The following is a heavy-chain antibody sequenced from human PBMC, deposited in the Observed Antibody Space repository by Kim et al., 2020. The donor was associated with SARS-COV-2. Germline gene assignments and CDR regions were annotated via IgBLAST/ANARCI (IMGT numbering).Heavy chain of an antibody. J-gene: IGHJ4*02. V-gene: IGHV4-34*01. D-gene: IGHD6-13*01. Sequence: NPTHNSRVNIAVDTSKNQFSLKLSSVTAADTAVYYCARVRVGAARTASDYWGQGTLVTVSS. CDR3: ARVRVGAARTASDY.